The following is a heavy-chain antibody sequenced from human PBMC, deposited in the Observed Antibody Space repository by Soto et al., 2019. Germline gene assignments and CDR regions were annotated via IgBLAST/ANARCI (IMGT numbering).Heavy chain of an antibody. Sequence: SVKVSCKAYGGTFSSYAISWVRQAPGQGLEWMGGIIPIFGTANYAQKFQGRVTITADESTSTAYMELSSLRSEDTAVYYCARDKGQWLVLPDNYGMDVWGQGTTVTVSS. V-gene: IGHV1-69*13. CDR2: IIPIFGTA. CDR1: GGTFSSYA. CDR3: ARDKGQWLVLPDNYGMDV. J-gene: IGHJ6*02. D-gene: IGHD6-19*01.